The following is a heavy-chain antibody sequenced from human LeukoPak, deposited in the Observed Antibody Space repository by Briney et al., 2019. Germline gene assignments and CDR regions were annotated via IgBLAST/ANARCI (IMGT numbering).Heavy chain of an antibody. CDR2: ISGSGGST. J-gene: IGHJ4*02. CDR1: GFTFSSYA. V-gene: IGHV3-23*01. D-gene: IGHD3-16*02. CDR3: AKDYVNDYVWGSYRPPYDY. Sequence: TGGSLRLSCAASGFTFSSYAMSWVRQAPGKGLEWVSAISGSGGSTYYADSVKGRFTISRDNSKNALYLQMNGLRAEDTAVYYCAKDYVNDYVWGSYRPPYDYWGQGTLVTVSS.